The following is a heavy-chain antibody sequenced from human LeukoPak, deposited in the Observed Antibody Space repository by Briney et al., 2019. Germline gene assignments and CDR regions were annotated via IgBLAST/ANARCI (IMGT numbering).Heavy chain of an antibody. V-gene: IGHV4-4*07. CDR1: GGSISSYY. Sequence: PSETLSLTCTVSGGSISSYYWSWIRQPAGKGLEWIGRIYTSGSTNYNPSLESRVTMSVDTSKNQFSLKLSSVTAADTAVYYCARGNKRYGDPTYYFDYWGQGTLVTVSS. CDR3: ARGNKRYGDPTYYFDY. J-gene: IGHJ4*02. D-gene: IGHD4-17*01. CDR2: IYTSGST.